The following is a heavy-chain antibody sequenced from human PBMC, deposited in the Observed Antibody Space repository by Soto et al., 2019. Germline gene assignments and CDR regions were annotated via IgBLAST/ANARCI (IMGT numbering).Heavy chain of an antibody. V-gene: IGHV3-23*01. Sequence: PGGSLRLSCAASGFTFSSYAMSWVRQAPGKGLEWVSAISGSGGSTYYADSVKGRFTISRDNSKNTLYLQMNSLRAEDMAVYYCAKDGYSSSCYPWFDPWGQGTLVTVSS. J-gene: IGHJ5*02. CDR1: GFTFSSYA. CDR3: AKDGYSSSCYPWFDP. D-gene: IGHD6-13*01. CDR2: ISGSGGST.